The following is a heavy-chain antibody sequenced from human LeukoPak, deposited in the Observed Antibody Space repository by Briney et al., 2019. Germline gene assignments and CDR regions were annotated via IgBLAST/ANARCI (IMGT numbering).Heavy chain of an antibody. CDR2: IYHSGST. CDR3: AEKSFMYCSSTSCYAFDI. V-gene: IGHV4-4*02. Sequence: SGTLSLTCAVSGGSISSSNWWSWVRQPPGKGLEWIGEIYHSGSTNYNPSLKSRVTISVDKSTNQFSLKLSSVTAADTAVYYCAEKSFMYCSSTSCYAFDIWGQGTMVTVSS. D-gene: IGHD2-2*01. J-gene: IGHJ3*02. CDR1: GGSISSSNW.